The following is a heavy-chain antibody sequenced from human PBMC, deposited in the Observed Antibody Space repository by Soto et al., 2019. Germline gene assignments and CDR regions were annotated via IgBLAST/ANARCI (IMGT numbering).Heavy chain of an antibody. CDR2: IYYSGST. CDR1: GGSISSYY. V-gene: IGHV4-59*01. CDR3: ARARVAGLFDY. J-gene: IGHJ4*02. Sequence: KTSETLSLTCTVSGGSISSYYWSWIRQPPGKGLEWIGYIYYSGSTNYNPSLKSRVTISVDTSKNQFSLKLSSVTAADTAVYYCARARVAGLFDYWGQGTLVTVSS. D-gene: IGHD6-19*01.